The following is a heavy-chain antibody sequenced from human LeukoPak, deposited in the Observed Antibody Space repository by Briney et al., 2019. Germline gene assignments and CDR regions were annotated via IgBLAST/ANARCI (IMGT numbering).Heavy chain of an antibody. Sequence: PGGSLRLSCAASGFTFSSYAMSWVRQAPGKGLEWVSAISGSGGSTYYADSVKARFTLSRDNSKNTLFLQMNSLRSEDTAVYYCARDGYSSDWLFPSTSYYYGMDVWGQGTTVTVSS. CDR1: GFTFSSYA. CDR2: ISGSGGST. J-gene: IGHJ6*02. V-gene: IGHV3-23*01. CDR3: ARDGYSSDWLFPSTSYYYGMDV. D-gene: IGHD3-9*01.